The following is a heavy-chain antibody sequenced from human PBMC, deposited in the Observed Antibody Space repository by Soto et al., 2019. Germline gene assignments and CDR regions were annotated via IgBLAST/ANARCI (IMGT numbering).Heavy chain of an antibody. CDR3: ARDREYDYSYGY. CDR2: ISAYNGNT. J-gene: IGHJ4*02. V-gene: IGHV1-18*01. Sequence: GASVKVSCKASGYTXTSYGISWVRQAPGQGLEWMGWISAYNGNTDYAQKLQGRVTMTTDTSTSTAYMELRSLRSDDTAVYYCARDREYDYSYGYWGQGTLVTVSS. D-gene: IGHD5-12*01. CDR1: GYTXTSYG.